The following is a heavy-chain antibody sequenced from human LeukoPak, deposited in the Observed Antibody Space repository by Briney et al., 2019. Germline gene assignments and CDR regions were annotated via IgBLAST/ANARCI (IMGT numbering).Heavy chain of an antibody. CDR2: IDWSGGHT. Sequence: GGSLRLSCAASGFKFDDHGMNWVRQVPGKGLEWVSGIDWSGGHTGYGESVKGRFTISRDNSGNSIYLQMNSLRAEDTAVYYCARFVANWNPGGMDVWGQGTTVIVSS. CDR3: ARFVANWNPGGMDV. CDR1: GFKFDDHG. D-gene: IGHD1-20*01. J-gene: IGHJ6*02. V-gene: IGHV3-20*04.